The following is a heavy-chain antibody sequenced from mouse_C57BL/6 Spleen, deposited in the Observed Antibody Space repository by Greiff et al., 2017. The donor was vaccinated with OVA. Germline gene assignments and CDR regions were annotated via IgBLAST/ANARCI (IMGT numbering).Heavy chain of an antibody. CDR1: GFSFNTYA. CDR3: VRGLNYFDY. Sequence: DVKLVESGGGLVQPKGSLKLSCAASGFSFNTYAMNWVRQAPGKGLEWVARIRSKSNNYATYYADSVKDRFTISRDDSESMLYLQMNNLKTEDTAMYYCVRGLNYFDYWGQGTTLTVSS. J-gene: IGHJ2*01. CDR2: IRSKSNNYAT. V-gene: IGHV10-1*01. D-gene: IGHD3-1*01.